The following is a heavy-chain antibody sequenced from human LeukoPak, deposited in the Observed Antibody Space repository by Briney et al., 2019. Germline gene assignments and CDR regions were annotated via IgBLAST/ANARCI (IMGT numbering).Heavy chain of an antibody. CDR3: ARMTTVTTFDY. Sequence: PEGSLRLSCAASGFTVSSNYMSWVRQAPGKGLEWVSVIYSGGSTYYADSVKGRFTISRDNSTNTLYLQMNSLRAEDTAVYYCARMTTVTTFDYWGQGTLVTVSS. D-gene: IGHD4-17*01. CDR1: GFTVSSNY. CDR2: IYSGGST. V-gene: IGHV3-53*01. J-gene: IGHJ4*02.